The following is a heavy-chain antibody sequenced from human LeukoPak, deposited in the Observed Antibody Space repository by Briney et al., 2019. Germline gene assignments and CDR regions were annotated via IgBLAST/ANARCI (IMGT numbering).Heavy chain of an antibody. D-gene: IGHD5-24*01. CDR1: GFTFSRSA. J-gene: IGHJ4*02. V-gene: IGHV3-23*01. CDR2: LSGNGGNT. Sequence: GGSLRLSCVGAGFTFSRSAMSWVRQAPGKGLEWVSTLSGNGGNTYYAASVKGRFTVSRDNSKSTLYLQMSSLRAEDTAVYYCAKMAAWALYYFDYWGQGALVTVSS. CDR3: AKMAAWALYYFDY.